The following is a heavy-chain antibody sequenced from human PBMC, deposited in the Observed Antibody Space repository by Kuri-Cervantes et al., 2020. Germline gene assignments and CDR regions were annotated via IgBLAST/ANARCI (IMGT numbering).Heavy chain of an antibody. J-gene: IGHJ6*03. D-gene: IGHD3-10*01. Sequence: GESLKISCKGSGYRFTSYWIVWVRQMPGKGLEWMGIIYPGDSDTRYSPSFQGQVTISADKSSSTAYLQWRSLKASDTAMHYCARRNTVVRGVITYMDVWGKGTTVTVSS. CDR2: IYPGDSDT. CDR3: ARRNTVVRGVITYMDV. V-gene: IGHV5-51*01. CDR1: GYRFTSYW.